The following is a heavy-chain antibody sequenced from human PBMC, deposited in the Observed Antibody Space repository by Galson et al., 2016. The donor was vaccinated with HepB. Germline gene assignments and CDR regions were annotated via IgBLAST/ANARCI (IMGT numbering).Heavy chain of an antibody. V-gene: IGHV4-38-2*02. J-gene: IGHJ4*02. D-gene: IGHD1/OR15-1a*01. CDR3: AREGRTGLQGGNK. CDR1: GFSISSGFQ. CDR2: IYHTGST. Sequence: SETLSLTCAVSGFSISSGFQWGWIRQPPGKGLEWIGNIYHTGSTYYNPSLKSRATISIDTSKNQFSLILSSVTAADTAVYYCAREGRTGLQGGNKWGRGTLVTVSS.